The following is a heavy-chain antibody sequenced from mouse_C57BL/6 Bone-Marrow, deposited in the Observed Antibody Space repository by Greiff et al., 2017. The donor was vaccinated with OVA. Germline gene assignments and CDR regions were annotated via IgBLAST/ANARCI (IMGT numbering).Heavy chain of an antibody. CDR3: ARMADGYYQAWFAF. Sequence: LMKPGASVKLPCKAPGHTFTGSWFAWVKQRPGHGLEWIGEILPGSGSTNYNEKFKGKATFTADTFSNTAYMQLSSLTTENAAIYFCARMADGYYQAWFAFWGQGTLVTVSA. V-gene: IGHV1-9*01. J-gene: IGHJ3*01. D-gene: IGHD2-3*01. CDR1: GHTFTGSW. CDR2: ILPGSGST.